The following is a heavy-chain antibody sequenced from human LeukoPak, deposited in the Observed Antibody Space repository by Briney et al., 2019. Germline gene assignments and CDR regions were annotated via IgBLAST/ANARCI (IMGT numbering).Heavy chain of an antibody. CDR3: ARLILVGTANAFDI. CDR2: IKQDGSEK. D-gene: IGHD2-21*02. V-gene: IGHV3-7*05. J-gene: IGHJ3*02. CDR1: GFTFGSNW. Sequence: GGSLRLPCADSGFTFGSNWMSWVRQAPGKGSEWVAHIKQDGSEKYYVDSVKDRFTISRDNARNSLYLQMNSLRVEDTAVYYCARLILVGTANAFDIWGQGTMVTVSS.